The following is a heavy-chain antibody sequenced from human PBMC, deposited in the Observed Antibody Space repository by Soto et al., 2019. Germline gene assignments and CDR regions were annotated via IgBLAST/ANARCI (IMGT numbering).Heavy chain of an antibody. Sequence: PGESLKISCXGSGYSFTSYWISWVRQMPGKGLEWMGRIDPSDSYTNYSPSFQGHVTISADKSISTAYLQWSGLKASDTAMYYCARLEYFDWVTSDYWGQGTLVTVSS. D-gene: IGHD3-9*01. CDR2: IDPSDSYT. CDR3: ARLEYFDWVTSDY. J-gene: IGHJ4*02. V-gene: IGHV5-10-1*01. CDR1: GYSFTSYW.